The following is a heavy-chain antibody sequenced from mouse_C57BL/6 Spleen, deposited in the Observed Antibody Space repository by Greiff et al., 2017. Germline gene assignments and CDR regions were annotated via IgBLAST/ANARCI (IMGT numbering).Heavy chain of an antibody. J-gene: IGHJ1*03. V-gene: IGHV5-4*03. Sequence: EVNVVESGGGLVKPGGSLKLSCAASGFTFSSYAMSWVRQTPEKRLAWVATISDGGSYTYYPDNVKGRFTISRDNAKNNLYLQMSHLKSEDTARYDCARYYGGLWDFDVWGTGTTVTVSS. CDR2: ISDGGSYT. D-gene: IGHD1-1*02. CDR3: ARYYGGLWDFDV. CDR1: GFTFSSYA.